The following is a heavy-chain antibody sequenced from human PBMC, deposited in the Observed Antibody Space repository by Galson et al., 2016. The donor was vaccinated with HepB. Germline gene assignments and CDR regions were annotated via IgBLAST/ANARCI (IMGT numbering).Heavy chain of an antibody. Sequence: SLRLSCAASGFTFSTYNMNWVRQAPGKGLEWVSSISYNIYYADSVRGRFTISRDNAKNSLFLQMNSLRAEDTAVYYCARALSSSGWTYWYFDLWGRGTLVTVSS. CDR3: ARALSSSGWTYWYFDL. J-gene: IGHJ2*01. CDR2: ISYNI. CDR1: GFTFSTYN. V-gene: IGHV3-21*04. D-gene: IGHD6-19*01.